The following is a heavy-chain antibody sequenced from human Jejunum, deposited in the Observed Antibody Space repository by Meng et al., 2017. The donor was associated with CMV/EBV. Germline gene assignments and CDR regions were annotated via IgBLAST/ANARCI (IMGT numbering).Heavy chain of an antibody. CDR1: GGTCSYYRAS. D-gene: IGHD3-16*01. CDR2: TYYRSKWYN. V-gene: IGHV6-1*01. CDR3: VRDGTWGH. J-gene: IGHJ4*02. Sequence: CALSGGTCSYYRASWDLDRASPSGGPELLGRTYYRSKWYNDYAVSVKSRITINPDTSKNQFSLQLNSVTPEDTAVYYCVRDGTWGHWGQGTLVTVSS.